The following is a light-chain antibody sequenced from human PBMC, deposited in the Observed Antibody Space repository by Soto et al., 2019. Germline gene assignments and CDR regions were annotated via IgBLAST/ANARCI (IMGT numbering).Light chain of an antibody. CDR2: AAS. CDR3: QKYNSAPFT. Sequence: DIQMTQSPSSPSASVGDRVAITCRASQGISNYLAWYQQKPGKVPKLLIYAASTLQSGVPSRFSGSGSGTDFTLTISSLQPEDVATYYGQKYNSAPFTFGPGTKVDIK. V-gene: IGKV1-27*01. CDR1: QGISNY. J-gene: IGKJ3*01.